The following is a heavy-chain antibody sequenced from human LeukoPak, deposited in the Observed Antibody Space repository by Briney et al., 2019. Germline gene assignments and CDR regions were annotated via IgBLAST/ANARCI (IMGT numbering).Heavy chain of an antibody. J-gene: IGHJ4*02. V-gene: IGHV3-21*01. CDR2: INTGNTYI. CDR3: AKGIAVAVYYFDY. CDR1: GFTFSSYS. Sequence: GGSLRLSCATSGFTFSSYSMNWVRQAPGKGLEWVSSINTGNTYINYADSVKGRFTISRDNAKNSLYLQMNSLRAEDTAVYYCAKGIAVAVYYFDYWGQGTLVTVSS. D-gene: IGHD6-19*01.